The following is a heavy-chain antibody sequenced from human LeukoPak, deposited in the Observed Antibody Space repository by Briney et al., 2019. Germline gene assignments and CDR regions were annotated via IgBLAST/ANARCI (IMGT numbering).Heavy chain of an antibody. D-gene: IGHD6-6*01. CDR3: ARGFRTYSSSSPDAFDI. Sequence: ASVKVSCKASGGTFSSYAISWVRQAPGQGLEWMGGIIPIFGTANYAQKFQGRVTITADESTSTAYMELSSLRSEDTAVYYCARGFRTYSSSSPDAFDIWGQGTMVTVSS. J-gene: IGHJ3*02. CDR1: GGTFSSYA. CDR2: IIPIFGTA. V-gene: IGHV1-69*13.